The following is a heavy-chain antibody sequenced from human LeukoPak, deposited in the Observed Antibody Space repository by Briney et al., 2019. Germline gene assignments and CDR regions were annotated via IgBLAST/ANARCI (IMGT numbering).Heavy chain of an antibody. CDR3: ATDLITMVRGVISPPFDY. V-gene: IGHV1-24*01. Sequence: ASVKVSCKVSGYTLTELSMHAVRQAPGRGLEWMGGFDPEDGETIYAQKFQGRVTMTEDTSTDTAYMELSSLRSEDTAVYYCATDLITMVRGVISPPFDYWGQGTLVTVSS. J-gene: IGHJ4*02. CDR2: FDPEDGET. CDR1: GYTLTELS. D-gene: IGHD3-10*01.